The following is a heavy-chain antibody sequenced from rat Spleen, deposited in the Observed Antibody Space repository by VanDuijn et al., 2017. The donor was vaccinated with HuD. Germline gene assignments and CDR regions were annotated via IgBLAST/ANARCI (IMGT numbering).Heavy chain of an antibody. CDR2: ISPGGGNT. D-gene: IGHD4-3*01. J-gene: IGHJ3*01. V-gene: IGHV5-25*01. CDR3: VRQDTSGYSNWFTY. Sequence: EVQLVESGGGLVQPGRSLKLSCAASGFTFSSFPMAWVRQAPKKGLEWVAYISPGGGNTYYRDSVKGRFTVSRDNAKSTLYLQMDSLRSEDTATFYCVRQDTSGYSNWFTYWGQGTLVTVSS. CDR1: GFTFSSFP.